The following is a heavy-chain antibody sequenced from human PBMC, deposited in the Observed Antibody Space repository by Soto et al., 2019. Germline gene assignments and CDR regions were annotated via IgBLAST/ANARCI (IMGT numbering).Heavy chain of an antibody. V-gene: IGHV4-39*01. J-gene: IGHJ6*02. CDR2: MYSSENT. CDR3: ARLNGYCISTNCHGYYGMDV. Sequence: SETLSLTCSVSGGFVSSSSYSWGWIRQSPGKGLEWIGTMYSSENTYYNPSLLSRVTISVDTSKNEFSLRLRSVTAADTAVYYCARLNGYCISTNCHGYYGMDVWGQGTTVTVS. D-gene: IGHD2-2*03. CDR1: GGFVSSSSYS.